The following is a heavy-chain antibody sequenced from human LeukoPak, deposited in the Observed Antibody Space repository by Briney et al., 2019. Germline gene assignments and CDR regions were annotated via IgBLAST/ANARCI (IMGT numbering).Heavy chain of an antibody. CDR3: ARSPVDTAMVDYYYYGMDV. D-gene: IGHD5-18*01. CDR2: INPNSGGT. J-gene: IGHJ6*02. Sequence: ASVKVSCKASGYTFTGYYMHWVRPAPGQGPEWMGWINPNSGGTNYAQKFQCRVTMTRDTSISTAYMELSRLRSDDTAVYYCARSPVDTAMVDYYYYGMDVWGQGTTVTVSS. V-gene: IGHV1-2*02. CDR1: GYTFTGYY.